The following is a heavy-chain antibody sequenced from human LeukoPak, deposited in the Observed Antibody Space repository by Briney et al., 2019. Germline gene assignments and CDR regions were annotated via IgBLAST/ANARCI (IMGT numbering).Heavy chain of an antibody. Sequence: PGGSLRLSCAASGFSFSSYAMTWVRQAPGKGLEWVSAISGSGGSTYYADSVKGRFTISRDNSKNTLYLQMNSLRAEDTAVYYCAKNWELWLLYFDYWGQGTLVTVSS. V-gene: IGHV3-23*01. D-gene: IGHD5-18*01. CDR2: ISGSGGST. CDR3: AKNWELWLLYFDY. J-gene: IGHJ4*02. CDR1: GFSFSSYA.